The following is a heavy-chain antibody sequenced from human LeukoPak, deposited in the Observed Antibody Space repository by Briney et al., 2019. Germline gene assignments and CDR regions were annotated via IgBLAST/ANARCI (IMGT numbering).Heavy chain of an antibody. J-gene: IGHJ4*02. D-gene: IGHD1-26*01. CDR2: ISGSGVNT. CDR1: GFTFSDYY. Sequence: GGSLRLSCAASGFTFSDYYMSWIRQAPGKGLEWVSGISGSGVNTYYADSVKGRFTISRDNSKNTLYLQMDSLRAEDTAVYYCAKAFGRATYDFWGQGILVTVSS. V-gene: IGHV3-23*01. CDR3: AKAFGRATYDF.